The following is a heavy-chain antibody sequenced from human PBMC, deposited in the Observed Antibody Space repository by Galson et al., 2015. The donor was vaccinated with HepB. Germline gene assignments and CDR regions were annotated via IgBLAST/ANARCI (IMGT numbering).Heavy chain of an antibody. D-gene: IGHD3-3*01. CDR1: GFTFSSYG. CDR3: ARENVAIFGVVIIPYYYYGMDV. J-gene: IGHJ6*02. V-gene: IGHV3-33*01. Sequence: SLRLSCAASGFTFSSYGMHWVRQAPGKGLEWVAVIWYEGSNKYYADSVRGRFTISRDNSKNTLYLQMNSLRAEDTAVYYCARENVAIFGVVIIPYYYYGMDVWGQGTTVTVSS. CDR2: IWYEGSNK.